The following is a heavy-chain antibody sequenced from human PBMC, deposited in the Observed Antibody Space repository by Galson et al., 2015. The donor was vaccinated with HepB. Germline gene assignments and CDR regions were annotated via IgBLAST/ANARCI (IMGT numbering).Heavy chain of an antibody. CDR2: ISSSSSYT. V-gene: IGHV3-11*06. J-gene: IGHJ4*02. D-gene: IGHD3-22*01. CDR3: ARAAFGYYDSSGYQIDY. CDR1: GFTFSDYY. Sequence: SLRLSCAASGFTFSDYYMSWIRQAPGKGLEWVSYISSSSSYTNYADSVKGRFTISRDNAKNSLYLQMNSLRAEDTAVYYCARAAFGYYDSSGYQIDYRGQGTLVTVSS.